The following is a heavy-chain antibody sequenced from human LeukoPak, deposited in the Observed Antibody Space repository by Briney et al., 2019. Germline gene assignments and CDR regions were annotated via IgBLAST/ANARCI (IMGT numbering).Heavy chain of an antibody. D-gene: IGHD3-10*01. CDR1: GYTFASYY. J-gene: IGHJ4*02. CDR3: ARDATYYYGSGSYLPFY. CDR2: INPSGGST. V-gene: IGHV1-46*01. Sequence: ASVKVSCKASGYTFASYYMHWVRQAPGQGLEWMGIINPSGGSTSYAQKFQGRVTMTRDTSTSTVYMELSSLRSEDTAVYYCARDATYYYGSGSYLPFYWGQGTLVTVSS.